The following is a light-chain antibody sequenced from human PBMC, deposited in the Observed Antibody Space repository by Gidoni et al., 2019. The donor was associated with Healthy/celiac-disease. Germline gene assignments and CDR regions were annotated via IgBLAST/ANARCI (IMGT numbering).Light chain of an antibody. CDR3: QQRSNWPPET. CDR1: QSVRSY. CDR2: AAS. Sequence: EIVLTQSPATLSLSPGESATLSCRASQSVRSYLAWYQQKPGQAPRLLIYAASNRATGIPARFSGSGSGTDFTLTISSLEPEDFAVYYCQQRSNWPPETFGQGTKLEIK. J-gene: IGKJ2*01. V-gene: IGKV3-11*01.